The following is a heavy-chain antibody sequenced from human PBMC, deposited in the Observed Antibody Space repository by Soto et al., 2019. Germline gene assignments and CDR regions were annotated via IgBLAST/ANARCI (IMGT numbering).Heavy chain of an antibody. J-gene: IGHJ5*01. D-gene: IGHD2-15*01. CDR3: ARDLGGWPDS. V-gene: IGHV1-3*01. Sequence: KFQGRVTITRDTSASTAYMELSSLRSEDTAVYYCARDLGGWPDSWGHGTLVTVSS.